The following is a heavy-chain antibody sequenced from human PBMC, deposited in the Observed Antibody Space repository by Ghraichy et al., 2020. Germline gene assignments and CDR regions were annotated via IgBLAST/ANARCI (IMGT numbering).Heavy chain of an antibody. J-gene: IGHJ4*02. V-gene: IGHV1-2*02. CDR1: GYTFTGYY. CDR2: INPNSGGT. CDR3: ARDLGHHSYGDYDYALGY. Sequence: ASVKVSCKASGYTFTGYYMHWVRQAPGQGLEWMGWINPNSGGTNYAQKFQGRVTMTRDTSISTAYMELSRLRSDDTAVYYCARDLGHHSYGDYDYALGYWGQGTLVTVSS. D-gene: IGHD4-17*01.